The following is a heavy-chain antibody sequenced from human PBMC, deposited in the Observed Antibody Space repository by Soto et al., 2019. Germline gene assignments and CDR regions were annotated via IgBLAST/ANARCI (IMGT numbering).Heavy chain of an antibody. CDR3: ARSEATGLDY. Sequence: QVQLQESGPGLVKPSGTLSLTCTVSDGSMSSSNWWNWVRQSPGKGLEWIGEAHHSGRTNYNPSLKSRVTISDDKSKNHFSLKLSSVTDADTAVYYCARSEATGLDYWGQGTLVTVSS. CDR2: AHHSGRT. D-gene: IGHD1-26*01. CDR1: DGSMSSSNW. J-gene: IGHJ4*02. V-gene: IGHV4-4*02.